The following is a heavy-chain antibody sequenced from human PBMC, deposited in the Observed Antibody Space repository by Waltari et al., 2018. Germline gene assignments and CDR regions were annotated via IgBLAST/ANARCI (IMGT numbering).Heavy chain of an antibody. Sequence: QVQLVQSGAEVKKPGSSVKVSCKASGGTFSSYAISWVRQAPGQGLEWMGVIIPICGTANYAQKFQGRVTITTDESTSTAYMELSSLRSEDTAVYYCARSLHIVVVIVPRYYGMDVWGQGTTVTVSS. CDR3: ARSLHIVVVIVPRYYGMDV. D-gene: IGHD2-21*01. CDR2: IIPICGTA. J-gene: IGHJ6*02. V-gene: IGHV1-69*05. CDR1: GGTFSSYA.